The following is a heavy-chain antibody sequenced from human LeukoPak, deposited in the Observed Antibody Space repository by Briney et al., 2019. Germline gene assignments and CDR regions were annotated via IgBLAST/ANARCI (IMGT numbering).Heavy chain of an antibody. D-gene: IGHD3-3*01. J-gene: IGHJ4*02. CDR2: ISGSGGST. Sequence: GGSLRLSCAASGFTFSSYAMSWVRQAPGKGLEWVSAISGSGGSTYYADSVKGRFTISRDNSKNTPYLQMNSLRAEDTAVYYCAKAPSLRFLECFDYWGQGTLVTVSS. V-gene: IGHV3-23*01. CDR3: AKAPSLRFLECFDY. CDR1: GFTFSSYA.